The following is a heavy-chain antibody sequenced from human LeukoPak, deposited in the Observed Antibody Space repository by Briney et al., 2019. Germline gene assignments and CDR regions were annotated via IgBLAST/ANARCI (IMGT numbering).Heavy chain of an antibody. CDR3: ARSTRYNWNDDY. D-gene: IGHD1-1*01. Sequence: ASVTVSFTSSGYTFTFYYMHWVRQAPGQGLEWMGWINPNSGGTNYAQKFQGRVTMTRDTSISTAYMELSRLRSDDTAVYYCARSTRYNWNDDYWGQGTLVSVSS. J-gene: IGHJ4*02. CDR1: GYTFTFYY. V-gene: IGHV1-2*02. CDR2: INPNSGGT.